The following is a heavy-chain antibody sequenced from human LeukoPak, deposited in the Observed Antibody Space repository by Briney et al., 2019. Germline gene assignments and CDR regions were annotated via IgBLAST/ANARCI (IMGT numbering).Heavy chain of an antibody. D-gene: IGHD1-26*01. CDR1: GFTFSSYS. CDR2: ISSSSSYI. V-gene: IGHV3-21*04. Sequence: GGSLRLSCAASGFTFSSYSMNWVRQAPGKGLEWVSSISSSSSYIYYADSVKGRFTISRDNAKNSLYLQMNSLRAEDTALYYCARNSGSYYYYYMDVWGKGTTVTVSS. CDR3: ARNSGSYYYYYMDV. J-gene: IGHJ6*03.